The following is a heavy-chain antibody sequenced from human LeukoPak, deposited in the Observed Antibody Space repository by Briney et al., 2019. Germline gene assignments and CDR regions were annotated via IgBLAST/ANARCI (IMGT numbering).Heavy chain of an antibody. D-gene: IGHD1/OR15-1a*01. V-gene: IGHV4-31*03. Sequence: SETLSLTCTVSGGSISSGDFYWSWIRQHPGRGLEWIGYIYYSGSTYYNPSLKSRVTISVDTSKNQFSLKLSSVTAADTAVYYCARDKTTRAFDPWGQGTLVTVSS. J-gene: IGHJ5*02. CDR2: IYYSGST. CDR3: ARDKTTRAFDP. CDR1: GGSISSGDFY.